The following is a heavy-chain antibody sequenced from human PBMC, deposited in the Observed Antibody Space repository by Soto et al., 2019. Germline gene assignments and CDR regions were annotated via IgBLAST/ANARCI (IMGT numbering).Heavy chain of an antibody. D-gene: IGHD4-17*01. CDR1: GFTLSTYG. Sequence: QVQLVESGGGEVQPGRSLTISWAAAGFTLSTYGMHWVRQTPGKGLEWVAVISYDGTNKFYSDSVKGRFTISRDNFKNTLTLQMNSLRADDTAVYSCAKDLQSYGDYDYYCYGMDVWGLGTRVTVSS. J-gene: IGHJ6*02. CDR2: ISYDGTNK. V-gene: IGHV3-30*18. CDR3: AKDLQSYGDYDYYCYGMDV.